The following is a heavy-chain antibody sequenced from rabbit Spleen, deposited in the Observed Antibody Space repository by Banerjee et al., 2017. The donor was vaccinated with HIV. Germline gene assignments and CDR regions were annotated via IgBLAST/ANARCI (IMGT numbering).Heavy chain of an antibody. D-gene: IGHD2-1*01. Sequence: QSLEESGGDLVKPGASLTLTCTASGFSFSSSDYMCWVRQALGKGLEWISCIAGSGSGFTYSATWATGRFTCSKTSSTTMTLQMTSLTAADTATYFCARGFYTYDDYVNFYGCYFNLWGPGTLVTVS. CDR3: ARGFYTYDDYVNFYGCYFNL. CDR1: GFSFSSSDY. CDR2: IAGSGSGFT. J-gene: IGHJ4*01. V-gene: IGHV1S40*01.